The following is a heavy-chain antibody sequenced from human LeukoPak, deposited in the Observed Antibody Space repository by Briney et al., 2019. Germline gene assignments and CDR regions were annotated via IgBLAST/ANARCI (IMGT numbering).Heavy chain of an antibody. Sequence: PGGSLRLSCAASGFTVSSNYMSWVRQAPGKGLEWVSVIYSGGSTYYADSVKGRFTTSRHNSKNTLYLQMNSLRAEDTAVYYCARDANRPGYSSGGPVSGAFDIWGQGTMVTVSS. V-gene: IGHV3-53*04. CDR1: GFTVSSNY. CDR2: IYSGGST. D-gene: IGHD6-19*01. CDR3: ARDANRPGYSSGGPVSGAFDI. J-gene: IGHJ3*02.